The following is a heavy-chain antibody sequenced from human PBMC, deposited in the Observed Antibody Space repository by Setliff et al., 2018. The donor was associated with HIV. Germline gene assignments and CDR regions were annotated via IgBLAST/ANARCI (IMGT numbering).Heavy chain of an antibody. J-gene: IGHJ2*01. D-gene: IGHD1-26*01. CDR1: GGFIRDHY. Sequence: LSLTCTVSGGFIRDHYWSWIRQPPGKGLEWLGSLYHTGSNNYNPSLKSRITVSVDRSKNQFSLKLTSVTAADTALYYCARVPPFSGSNFSWYFDLWGRGTLVTVSS. CDR2: LYHTGSN. V-gene: IGHV4-59*11. CDR3: ARVPPFSGSNFSWYFDL.